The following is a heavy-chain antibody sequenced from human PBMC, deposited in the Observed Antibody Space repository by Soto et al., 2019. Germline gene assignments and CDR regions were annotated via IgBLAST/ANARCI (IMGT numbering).Heavy chain of an antibody. CDR3: ARDLIAAAGTWIVRWFDP. V-gene: IGHV1-69*12. CDR2: IIPIFGTA. J-gene: IGHJ5*02. CDR1: GGTFSSYA. D-gene: IGHD6-13*01. Sequence: QVQLVQSGAEVKKPGSSVKVSCKASGGTFSSYAISWVRQAPGQGLEWMGGIIPIFGTANYAQKFQGRVTITADASTSTAYMELSSLRSEDTAVYYCARDLIAAAGTWIVRWFDPWGQGTLVTVSS.